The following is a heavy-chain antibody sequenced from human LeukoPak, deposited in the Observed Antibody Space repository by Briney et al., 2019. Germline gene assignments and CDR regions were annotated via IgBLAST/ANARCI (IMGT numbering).Heavy chain of an antibody. CDR1: GGSISSGSYY. CDR3: ARDTWFGDCWFDA. Sequence: PSQTLSLTCTVSGGSISSGSYYWRWIRQPAGKGLEYIGRIYTSGSTSYNPSLRSRVTISVDTSKNQFSLRLNSVSAADTAVYYCARDTWFGDCWFDAWGQGTLVTVSS. J-gene: IGHJ5*02. CDR2: IYTSGST. V-gene: IGHV4-61*02. D-gene: IGHD3-10*01.